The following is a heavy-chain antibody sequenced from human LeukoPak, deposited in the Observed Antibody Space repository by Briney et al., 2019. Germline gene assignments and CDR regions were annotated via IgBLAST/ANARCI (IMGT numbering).Heavy chain of an antibody. D-gene: IGHD5-12*01. J-gene: IGHJ1*01. CDR1: GGSFVGYY. CDR2: IDYTGST. CDR3: ARRRIPATITGSKLSSRFDT. Sequence: SETLSHTCAVYGGSFVGYYWAWIRQPPGKGLEWIGEIDYTGSTNYNPSFKSRMKMSVDTSKNQFSVNLNSVTAADTAFYYCARRRIPATITGSKLSSRFDTWGQGTLVTVSS. V-gene: IGHV4-34*01.